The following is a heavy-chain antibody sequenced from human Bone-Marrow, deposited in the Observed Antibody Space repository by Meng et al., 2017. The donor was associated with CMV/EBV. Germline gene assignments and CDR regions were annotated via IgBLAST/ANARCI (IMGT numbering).Heavy chain of an antibody. V-gene: IGHV3-23*03. Sequence: GGSLRLSCVASGFTFRNYAMTWVRQAPGKGLEWVSIIYSGDGDTFYVDSVKGRFTISRDDSKNTVSLQMDSLRAEDTAVYYCARDTTELWFGEFSYWGQGTLVTVSS. J-gene: IGHJ4*02. CDR2: IYSGDGDT. CDR3: ARDTTELWFGEFSY. D-gene: IGHD3-10*01. CDR1: GFTFRNYA.